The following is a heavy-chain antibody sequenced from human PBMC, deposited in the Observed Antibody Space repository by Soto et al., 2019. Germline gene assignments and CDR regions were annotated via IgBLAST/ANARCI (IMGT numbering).Heavy chain of an antibody. D-gene: IGHD4-17*01. J-gene: IGHJ6*02. Sequence: QVQLVESGGGVVQPGRSLRLSCAASGFTFSSYAMHWVRQAPGKGLEWVAVISYDGSNKYYADSVKGRFTISRDNSKNTLYLQMNSLRAEDTAVYYCAREKTVSHYYYYGMDVWGQGTTVTVSS. CDR1: GFTFSSYA. CDR2: ISYDGSNK. CDR3: AREKTVSHYYYYGMDV. V-gene: IGHV3-30-3*01.